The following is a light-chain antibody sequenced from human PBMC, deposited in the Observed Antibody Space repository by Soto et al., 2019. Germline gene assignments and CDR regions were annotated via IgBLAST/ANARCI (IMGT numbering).Light chain of an antibody. V-gene: IGKV3-20*01. CDR2: GAS. Sequence: EIVLTQSPGTLSLSRGERATLSCRASQSVSNNYLAWYQQKPGLAPRLLIYGASSRATGVPDRFSGSGSGTDFTLTIARLEPEDFAVYHCQQYGSLPLTFGGGTKVDIK. CDR1: QSVSNNY. J-gene: IGKJ4*01. CDR3: QQYGSLPLT.